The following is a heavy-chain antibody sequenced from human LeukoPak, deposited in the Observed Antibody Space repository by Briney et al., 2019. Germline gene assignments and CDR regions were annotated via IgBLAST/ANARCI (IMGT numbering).Heavy chain of an antibody. D-gene: IGHD5-18*01. CDR2: IYYSGST. CDR1: GGSISSYY. Sequence: SETLSLTCTVSGGSISSYYWSWIRQPPGKGLEWIGYIYYSGSTNYNPPLKSRVTISVDTSKNQFSLKLSSVTAADTAVYYCARAVDTAMVTWWFDPWGQGTLVTVSS. J-gene: IGHJ5*02. CDR3: ARAVDTAMVTWWFDP. V-gene: IGHV4-59*01.